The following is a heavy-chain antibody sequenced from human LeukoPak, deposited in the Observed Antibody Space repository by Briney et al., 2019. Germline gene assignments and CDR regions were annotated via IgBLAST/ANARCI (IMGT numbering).Heavy chain of an antibody. CDR3: AWAYSTSSVFFGMDV. CDR1: GSSFNSYW. CDR2: IYPGDSDT. V-gene: IGHV5-51*01. D-gene: IGHD6-6*01. Sequence: GESLQISCQGSGSSFNSYWIGWVRQMPGKGLEWMGIIYPGDSDTRNSPSFQGQVTISADKSINTAYLQWSTLKASDTAMYYCAWAYSTSSVFFGMDVWGQGTTVTVSS. J-gene: IGHJ6*02.